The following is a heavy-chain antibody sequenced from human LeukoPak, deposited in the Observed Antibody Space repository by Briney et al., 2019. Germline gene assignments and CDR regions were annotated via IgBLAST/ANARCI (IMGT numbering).Heavy chain of an antibody. D-gene: IGHD2-15*01. Sequence: PSETLPLTCTVSGGSIISYYCSWMRQPAAKGLEGIGRIYSSGSTNYNPSLKSRDTMSVDTSKNQFSLKLSSVTAADTAVYSSARAGVAHYYYYYMDVWGKGTTVTVSS. CDR1: GGSIISYY. CDR3: ARAGVAHYYYYYMDV. J-gene: IGHJ6*03. CDR2: IYSSGST. V-gene: IGHV4-4*07.